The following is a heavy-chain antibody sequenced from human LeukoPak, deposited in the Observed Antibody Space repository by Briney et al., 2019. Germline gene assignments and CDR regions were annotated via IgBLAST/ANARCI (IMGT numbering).Heavy chain of an antibody. CDR3: ARFGVVASGTNY. Sequence: PSETLSLTCAVYGGSFSGYYWNWIRQPPGKGLEWIGEINHSGSTNYSPSLKSRVTISVDTSKNQFSLKLSSVTAADTAVYYCARFGVVASGTNYWGQGTLVTVSS. CDR2: INHSGST. D-gene: IGHD6-13*01. V-gene: IGHV4-34*01. J-gene: IGHJ4*02. CDR1: GGSFSGYY.